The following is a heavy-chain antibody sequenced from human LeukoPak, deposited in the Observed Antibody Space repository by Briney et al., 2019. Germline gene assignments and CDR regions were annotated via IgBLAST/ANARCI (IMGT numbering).Heavy chain of an antibody. D-gene: IGHD2-8*01. J-gene: IGHJ4*02. CDR3: ARGIVYDLRD. CDR1: GFTLSSYW. V-gene: IGHV3-74*01. Sequence: PGGSLTLSCAASGFTLSSYWMDWVRQAPGKGLVWVSRMNSDGSSTIYADSVKGRFTISRDNAKNTLYLHMNTLRAEDTAVYYCARGIVYDLRDWGQGTLVTVSS. CDR2: MNSDGSST.